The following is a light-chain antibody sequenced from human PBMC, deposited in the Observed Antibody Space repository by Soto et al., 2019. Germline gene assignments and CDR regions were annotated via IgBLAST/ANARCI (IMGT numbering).Light chain of an antibody. CDR3: GTWHSSLSGVV. CDR2: DNN. Sequence: QSVLTQPPSVSTAPGQKVDISCSGSSSDIGNNHVSWYQQLPGTAPKLLIYDNNQRPPGIPDRFSGSKSGTSATLVITGLQTGDEADYYCGTWHSSLSGVVFGGGTKVTVL. V-gene: IGLV1-51*01. J-gene: IGLJ3*02. CDR1: SSDIGNNH.